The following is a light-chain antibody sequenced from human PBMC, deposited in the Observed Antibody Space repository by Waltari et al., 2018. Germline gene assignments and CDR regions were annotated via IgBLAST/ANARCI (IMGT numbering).Light chain of an antibody. J-gene: IGKJ2*03. Sequence: DIQMTQSPSSLSASVGDRVTITCRASQSIGTWLAWYQQKPGKAPNLLIYKASSLQSGVPSRFSGSGSGTDFTLTISGLQPEDMSTYYCQQYMSAPYSFGQGTKVEIK. CDR3: QQYMSAPYS. V-gene: IGKV1-5*03. CDR1: QSIGTW. CDR2: KAS.